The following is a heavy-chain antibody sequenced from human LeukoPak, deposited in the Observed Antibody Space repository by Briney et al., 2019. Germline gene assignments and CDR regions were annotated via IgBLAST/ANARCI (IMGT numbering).Heavy chain of an antibody. J-gene: IGHJ5*02. CDR2: VYYSGTT. D-gene: IGHD3-10*01. CDR3: ATSRFSGGLGRFDP. V-gene: IGHV4-59*08. CDR1: GAAVTRYY. Sequence: PSETLSLTCAVSGAAVTRYYWSWIRQSPGKGLEWIGYVYYSGTTNYNPSLRGRVTISVDTSKNQFSLKLTSVTAADTAVYYCATSRFSGGLGRFDPWGQGTLVTVSS.